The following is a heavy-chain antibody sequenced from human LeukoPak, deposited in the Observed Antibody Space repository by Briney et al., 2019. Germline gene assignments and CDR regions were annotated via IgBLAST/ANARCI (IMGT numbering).Heavy chain of an antibody. CDR2: ISYDGSNK. D-gene: IGHD6-13*01. Sequence: GGSLRLSCAASGFTFSSYGMHWVRQAPGKGLEWVTVISYDGSNKYYADSVKGRFTISRDNSKNTLYLQMNSLRAEDTAVYYCAKDLGSSRTDYYYYGMDVWGQGTTVTVSS. V-gene: IGHV3-30*18. J-gene: IGHJ6*02. CDR3: AKDLGSSRTDYYYYGMDV. CDR1: GFTFSSYG.